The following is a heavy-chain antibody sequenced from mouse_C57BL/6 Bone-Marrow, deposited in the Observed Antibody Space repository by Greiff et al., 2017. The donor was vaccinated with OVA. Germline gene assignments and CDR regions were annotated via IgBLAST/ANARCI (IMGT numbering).Heavy chain of an antibody. J-gene: IGHJ3*01. CDR1: GYTFTDHT. D-gene: IGHD1-1*01. CDR2: IYPRDGST. Sequence: VQLQESDAELVKPGASVKISCKVSGYTFTDHTIHWMKQRPEQGLEWIGYIYPRDGSTKYNEKFKGKATLTADKSSSTAYMQLNSLTSEDSAVYFCARRVYYYGSSQGFAYWGQGTLVTVSA. CDR3: ARRVYYYGSSQGFAY. V-gene: IGHV1-78*01.